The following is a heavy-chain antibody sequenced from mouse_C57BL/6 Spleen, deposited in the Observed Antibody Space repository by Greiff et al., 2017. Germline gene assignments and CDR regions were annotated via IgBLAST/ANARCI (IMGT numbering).Heavy chain of an antibody. D-gene: IGHD1-1*01. CDR3: AISGSSYEYFDY. CDR2: ISSGSSTI. Sequence: EVKLMESGGGLVKPGGSLKLSCAASGFTFSDYGMHWVRQAPEKGLEWVAYISSGSSTIYYADTVKGRFTISRYNAKNTLFLQMTSLRSEDTAMYYCAISGSSYEYFDYWGQGTTLTVSS. CDR1: GFTFSDYG. V-gene: IGHV5-17*01. J-gene: IGHJ2*01.